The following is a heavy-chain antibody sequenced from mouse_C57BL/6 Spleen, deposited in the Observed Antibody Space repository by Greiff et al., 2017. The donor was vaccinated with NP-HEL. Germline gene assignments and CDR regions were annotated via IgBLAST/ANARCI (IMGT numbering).Heavy chain of an antibody. J-gene: IGHJ4*01. CDR2: IYPGDGAT. D-gene: IGHD1-1*01. CDR1: GYAFSSSW. Sequence: QVQLKEPGPELVKPGASVKLSCKASGYAFSSSWMHWVKQRPGKGLEWIGRIYPGDGATNYNGKFKGKATLTADKSSSTAYMQLSSLTSEDSAVYCVAKAYDSSHYAMDYWGQGTSVTVAS. CDR3: AKAYDSSHYAMDY. V-gene: IGHV1-82*01.